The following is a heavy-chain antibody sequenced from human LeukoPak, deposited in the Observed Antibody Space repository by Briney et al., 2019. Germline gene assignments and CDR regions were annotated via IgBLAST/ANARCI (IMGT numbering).Heavy chain of an antibody. Sequence: SVKVSCKASGGTFSSYAISWVRQAPGQGLEWMGGNIPIFGTANYAQKFQGRVTITADESTSTAYMELSSLRSEDTAVYFCAKDVTEYSLLEDAFDIRGQGNMVTVSS. CDR2: NIPIFGTA. V-gene: IGHV1-69*13. CDR1: GGTFSSYA. D-gene: IGHD5-18*01. CDR3: AKDVTEYSLLEDAFDI. J-gene: IGHJ3*02.